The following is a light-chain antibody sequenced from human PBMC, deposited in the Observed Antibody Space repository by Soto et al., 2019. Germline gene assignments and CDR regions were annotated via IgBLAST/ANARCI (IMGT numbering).Light chain of an antibody. CDR2: GAS. V-gene: IGKV1-5*01. CDR3: QQYNSYSGT. CDR1: QSISSW. J-gene: IGKJ1*01. Sequence: DIQMTQSPSPLSATVGDRVTITCRASQSISSWLAWYQQKPGKAPKLLIYGASSLESGVPSRFSGSGSGTEFTLTISSLQPDDFATYYCQQYNSYSGTFGQGTKV.